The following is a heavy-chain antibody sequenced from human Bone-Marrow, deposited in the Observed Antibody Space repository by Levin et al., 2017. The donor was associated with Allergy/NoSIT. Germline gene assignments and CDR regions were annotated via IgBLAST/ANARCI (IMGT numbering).Heavy chain of an antibody. J-gene: IGHJ4*02. V-gene: IGHV5-10-1*01. CDR2: IDPSNSDT. D-gene: IGHD3-10*01. CDR1: GYSFRSYW. Sequence: GESLKISCKGSGYSFRSYWITWVRQKPGKGLEWMGRIDPSNSDTNYSPSFEGHITISADTSLSTAYLQWSSLKPSDTAMYYCARHSDFGLGSYYGPVDFGGQGTLVTVSS. CDR3: ARHSDFGLGSYYGPVDF.